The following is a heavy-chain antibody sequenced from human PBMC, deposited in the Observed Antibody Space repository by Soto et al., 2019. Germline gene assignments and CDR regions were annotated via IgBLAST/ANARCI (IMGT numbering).Heavy chain of an antibody. CDR1: GSTFSSYS. V-gene: IGHV3-48*02. CDR2: ISSSSSTK. Sequence: GGSLRLSCAASGSTFSSYSMNWVRQAPGKGLEWVSYISSSSSTKYYADSVKGRFTISRDNAKNSLYLQMNSLRDEDTAVYYCARSNTVTTDYYYYGMDVWGQGTTVTVSS. D-gene: IGHD4-17*01. J-gene: IGHJ6*02. CDR3: ARSNTVTTDYYYYGMDV.